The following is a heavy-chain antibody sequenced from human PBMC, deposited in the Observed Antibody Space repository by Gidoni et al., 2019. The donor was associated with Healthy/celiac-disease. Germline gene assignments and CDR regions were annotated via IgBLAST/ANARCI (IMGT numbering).Heavy chain of an antibody. J-gene: IGHJ4*02. CDR3: TTNTPKYTAADY. CDR1: GFTFSNAW. D-gene: IGHD5-18*01. CDR2: IKSKTDGGTT. V-gene: IGHV3-15*01. Sequence: EVQLVESGGGLVKPGGSLRLSCAASGFTFSNAWMSWVRQAPGKGLEWVGRIKSKTDGGTTDYAAPVKGRFTISRDDSKNTLYLQMNSLKTEDTAVYYCTTNTPKYTAADYWGQGTLVTVSS.